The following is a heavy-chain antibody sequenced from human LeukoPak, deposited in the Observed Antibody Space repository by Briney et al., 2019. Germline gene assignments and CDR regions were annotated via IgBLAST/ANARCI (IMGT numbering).Heavy chain of an antibody. D-gene: IGHD1-7*01. J-gene: IGHJ6*03. Sequence: GGSLRLSCAASGFSFSSYAMSWVRQAPGKGLEWVSAISGSGGSTYYADSVKGRFTISRDNSKNTLYLQMNSLRAEDTAVYYCAKRRGLELLYYYYMDVWGKGTTVTVSS. CDR3: AKRRGLELLYYYYMDV. V-gene: IGHV3-23*01. CDR2: ISGSGGST. CDR1: GFSFSSYA.